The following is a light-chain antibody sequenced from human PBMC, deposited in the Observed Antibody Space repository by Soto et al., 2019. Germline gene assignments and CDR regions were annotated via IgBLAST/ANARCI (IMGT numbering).Light chain of an antibody. CDR3: QQYNKWPLT. Sequence: EIVLTQSPGTLSLSPGERATLYCRASQTISNSDLAWYQQKPGQAPRLLIYGASSRATGIPARFSGSGSGSDFTLTISSLQSEDFAVYYCQQYNKWPLTFGPGTKVDIK. CDR2: GAS. V-gene: IGKV3-20*01. CDR1: QTISNSD. J-gene: IGKJ3*01.